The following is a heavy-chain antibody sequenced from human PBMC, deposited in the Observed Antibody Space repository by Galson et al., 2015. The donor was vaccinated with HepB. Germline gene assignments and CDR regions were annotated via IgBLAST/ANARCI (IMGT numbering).Heavy chain of an antibody. CDR3: SRVRCTSAGCSGTWPYYYYYYMDV. Sequence: SLRLSCAGSGFPFGTYAINWFRQGAGKGLEWVGFTRRRVSGGTKEYAASVKGRFTIARDESKSIAYLQMNSLNTEDTAVYYCSRVRCTSAGCSGTWPYYYYYYMDVWGKGTTVTVSS. CDR1: GFPFGTYA. CDR2: TRRRVSGGTK. J-gene: IGHJ6*03. D-gene: IGHD2-8*02. V-gene: IGHV3-49*03.